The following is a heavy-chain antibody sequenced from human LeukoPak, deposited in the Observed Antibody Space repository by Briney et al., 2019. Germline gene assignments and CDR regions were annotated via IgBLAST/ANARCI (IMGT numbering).Heavy chain of an antibody. CDR1: GFTFSSYS. CDR2: IKQDGSDN. J-gene: IGHJ6*03. V-gene: IGHV3-7*01. D-gene: IGHD3-10*01. Sequence: GGSLRLSCAASGFTFSSYSMNWVRKAPGKGLEWVANIKQDGSDNYYVGSVKGRFTISRDNAKNSLYLQMNSLRAEDTAVYYCARQVRGSYYGSGSQPYFYYYMDVWGKGTTVTISS. CDR3: ARQVRGSYYGSGSQPYFYYYMDV.